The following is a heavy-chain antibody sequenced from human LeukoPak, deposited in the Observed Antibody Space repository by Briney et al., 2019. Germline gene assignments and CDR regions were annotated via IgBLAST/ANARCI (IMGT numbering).Heavy chain of an antibody. D-gene: IGHD3-10*01. V-gene: IGHV3-23*01. CDR3: TKDSFKIRVVIHAHYLEF. J-gene: IGHJ4*02. CDR1: GFSDTNYP. CDR2: ISGSGTLT. Sequence: PGGPLRLSCGASGFSDTNYPMSWVRQTPEKGLEWVSGISGSGTLTHYADSVKGRFAISRVRSQNPFSLQRNSLRAEETSLYYCTKDSFKIRVVIHAHYLEFWGQGIMVTVSS.